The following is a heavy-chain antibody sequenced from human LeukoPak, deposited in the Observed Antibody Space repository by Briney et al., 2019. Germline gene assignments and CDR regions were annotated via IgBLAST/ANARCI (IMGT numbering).Heavy chain of an antibody. CDR3: ARGGRVGEMATIVY. J-gene: IGHJ4*02. CDR1: GFTFSSYS. D-gene: IGHD5-24*01. CDR2: ISSSSSYI. V-gene: IGHV3-21*01. Sequence: GGSLRLSCAASGFTFSSYSMNWVRQAPGKGLDWVSSISSSSSYIYYADSVKGRFTISRDNAKKSLYLQMNSLRAEDTAVYYCARGGRVGEMATIVYRGQGTLVTVSS.